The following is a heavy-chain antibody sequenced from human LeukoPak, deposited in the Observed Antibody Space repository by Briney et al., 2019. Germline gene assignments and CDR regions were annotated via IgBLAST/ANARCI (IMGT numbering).Heavy chain of an antibody. J-gene: IGHJ5*02. CDR2: ISAYNGNT. CDR3: ARDVSYCSSTSCYTLLYNWFDP. Sequence: ASVKVSCKASGYTFTSYGISWVRRAPGQGLEWMGWISAYNGNTNYAQKLQGRVTMTTDTSTSTAYMELRSLRSDDTAVYYCARDVSYCSSTSCYTLLYNWFDPWGQGTLVTVSS. V-gene: IGHV1-18*01. D-gene: IGHD2-2*02. CDR1: GYTFTSYG.